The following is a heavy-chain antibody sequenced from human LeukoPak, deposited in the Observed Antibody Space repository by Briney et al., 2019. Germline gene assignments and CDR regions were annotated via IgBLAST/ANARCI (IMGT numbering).Heavy chain of an antibody. V-gene: IGHV4-59*12. Sequence: KASETLSLTCTVSGGSISSYYWSWIRQPPGKGLEWIGYIYYSGSTYYNPSLKSRVTISVDTSKNQFSLKLSSVTAADTAVYYCARDNHCSGGSCYSEAFDIWGQGTMVTVSS. D-gene: IGHD2-15*01. CDR3: ARDNHCSGGSCYSEAFDI. J-gene: IGHJ3*02. CDR2: IYYSGST. CDR1: GGSISSYY.